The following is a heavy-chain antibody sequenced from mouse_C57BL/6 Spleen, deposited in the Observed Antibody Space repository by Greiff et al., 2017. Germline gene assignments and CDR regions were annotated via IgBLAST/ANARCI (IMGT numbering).Heavy chain of an antibody. Sequence: QVQLQQPGAELVMPGASVKLSCKASGYTFTSYWMHWVKQRPGQGLEWIGEIDPSDSYTNYNQKFKGKSTLTVDKSSSTAYMQLSSLTSEDSAVYYWAITAVGDYAMDYWGQGTSVTVSS. J-gene: IGHJ4*01. V-gene: IGHV1-69*01. CDR1: GYTFTSYW. D-gene: IGHD1-1*01. CDR2: IDPSDSYT. CDR3: AITAVGDYAMDY.